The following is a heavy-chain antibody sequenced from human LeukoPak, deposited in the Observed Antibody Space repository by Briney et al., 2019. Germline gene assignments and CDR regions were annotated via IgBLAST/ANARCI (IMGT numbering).Heavy chain of an antibody. D-gene: IGHD2-15*01. J-gene: IGHJ3*02. CDR2: IYTSGST. CDR1: GGSISSSSYY. CDR3: ARSPGDIVVVVAATEGAFDI. V-gene: IGHV4-61*02. Sequence: SETLSLTCTVSGGSISSSSYYWGWIRQPPGKGLEWIGRIYTSGSTNYNPSLKSRVTISVDTSKNQFSLKLSSVTAADTAVYYCARSPGDIVVVVAATEGAFDIWGQGTMVTVSS.